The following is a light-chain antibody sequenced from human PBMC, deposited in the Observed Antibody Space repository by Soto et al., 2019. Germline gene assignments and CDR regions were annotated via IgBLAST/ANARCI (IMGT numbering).Light chain of an antibody. CDR1: RGIDTY. CDR2: DAC. CDR3: QQYGSSGT. J-gene: IGKJ1*01. Sequence: EIVLTQSPATLSLSPGERATLSCRASRGIDTYLAWYQQKRGQAPRLLIYDACNRATGIPPRFSGSGSGTDFTLTISSLEPEDFAVYYCQQYGSSGTFGQGTKVDIK. V-gene: IGKV3-11*01.